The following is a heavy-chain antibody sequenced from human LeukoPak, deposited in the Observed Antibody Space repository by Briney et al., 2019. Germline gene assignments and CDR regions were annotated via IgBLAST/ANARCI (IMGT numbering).Heavy chain of an antibody. CDR1: GYSFTSYW. V-gene: IGHV5-51*01. CDR2: VYPGDSDT. Sequence: GESLKISCKGFGYSFTSYWIGWVRQMPGKGLEWMGIVYPGDSDTRYSPSFQGHVTISADKSIGTAYLQWSSLKASDTAMYYCTTYSYTGGYSAFDIWGQGTMVTVSS. J-gene: IGHJ3*02. D-gene: IGHD2-8*02. CDR3: TTYSYTGGYSAFDI.